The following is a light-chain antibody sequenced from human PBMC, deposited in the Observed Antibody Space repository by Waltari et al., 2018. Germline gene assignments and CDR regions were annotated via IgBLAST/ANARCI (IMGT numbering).Light chain of an antibody. CDR2: AVS. CDR3: QQGNTFPPT. Sequence: EIQMTQSPSSVSASVGDRVTITCRATQGINSSLAWYQQKPGQAPNLLIYAVSSLQSGVPSRFSGSCSGTHFTLTISSLQPEDVATYYCQQGNTFPPTFGLGTRVQI. V-gene: IGKV1-12*01. J-gene: IGKJ1*01. CDR1: QGINSS.